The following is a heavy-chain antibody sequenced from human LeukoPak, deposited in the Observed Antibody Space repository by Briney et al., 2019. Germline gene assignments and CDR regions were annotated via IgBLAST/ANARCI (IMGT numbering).Heavy chain of an antibody. CDR1: GGSISSYY. CDR2: IYYSGST. D-gene: IGHD6-13*01. CDR3: ARLSSSWYNPSWFDP. Sequence: PSETLSLTCTVSGGSISSYYWSWIRQPPGKGLEWIGYIYYSGSTNYNPSLRSRVTISVDTSKNQFSLKLSSVTAADTAVYYCARLSSSWYNPSWFDPWGQGTLVTVSS. J-gene: IGHJ5*02. V-gene: IGHV4-59*08.